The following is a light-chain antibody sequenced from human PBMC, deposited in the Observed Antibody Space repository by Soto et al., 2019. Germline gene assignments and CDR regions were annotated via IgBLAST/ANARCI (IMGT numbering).Light chain of an antibody. CDR1: SSNIGRDY. J-gene: IGLJ1*01. V-gene: IGLV1-47*01. CDR3: VAWDDSLSGYV. Sequence: QSVLTQPPSVSGTPGQRVNISCSGSSSNIGRDYVYWYQQFPGTAPKLLIYRGNQRPSGVPDRFSGSKSGTSASLAISGLRYDDESDYYSVAWDDSLSGYVLGTGSKVTVL. CDR2: RGN.